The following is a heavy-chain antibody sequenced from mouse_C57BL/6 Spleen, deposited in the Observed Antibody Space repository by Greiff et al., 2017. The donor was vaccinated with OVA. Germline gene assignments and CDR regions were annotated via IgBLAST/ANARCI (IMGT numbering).Heavy chain of an antibody. CDR2: IYPSDSET. D-gene: IGHD2-5*01. Sequence: QVQLKQPGAELVRPGSSVKLSCKASGYTFTSYWMDWVKQRPGQGLEWIGNIYPSDSETHYNQKFKDKATLTVDKSSSTAYMQLSSLTSEDSAVYYCARKAYYSNFGNGYFDVWGTGTTVTVSS. CDR1: GYTFTSYW. V-gene: IGHV1-61*01. J-gene: IGHJ1*03. CDR3: ARKAYYSNFGNGYFDV.